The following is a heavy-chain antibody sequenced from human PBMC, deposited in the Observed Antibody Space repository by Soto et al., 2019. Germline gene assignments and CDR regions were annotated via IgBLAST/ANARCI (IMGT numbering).Heavy chain of an antibody. Sequence: EAQLVESGGGWVQPGGSLRLSCAASGFTFSDHYMYWVRQSPGKGLEWVGRIRNKANRYNTEYAASVKGRFTISRDDSRNYLYLQMNSLKTEDTAVYYGTRDDPLAPGTRDYWGQGTLVTVSS. CDR3: TRDDPLAPGTRDY. J-gene: IGHJ4*01. D-gene: IGHD6-13*01. CDR1: GFTFSDHY. CDR2: IRNKANRYNT. V-gene: IGHV3-72*01.